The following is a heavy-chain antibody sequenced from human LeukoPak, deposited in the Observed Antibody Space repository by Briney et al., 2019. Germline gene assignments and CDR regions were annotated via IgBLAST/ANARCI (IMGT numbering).Heavy chain of an antibody. Sequence: SETLSLTCTVSGGSISNYYWSWIRKPPGKALEWIGFIFNGGSTNSNPSLKSRVTISVDTSKNQFSLKLSSVTAADTALYYCARASERYPCAFWGQGTLVTISS. CDR2: IFNGGST. CDR1: GGSISNYY. J-gene: IGHJ4*02. V-gene: IGHV4-59*01. CDR3: ARASERYPCAF. D-gene: IGHD1-14*01.